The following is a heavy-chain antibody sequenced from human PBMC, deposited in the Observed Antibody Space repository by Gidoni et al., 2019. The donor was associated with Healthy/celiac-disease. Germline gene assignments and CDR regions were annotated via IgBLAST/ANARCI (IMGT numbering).Heavy chain of an antibody. CDR2: INPNSGST. Sequence: PGQGLEWMGWINPNSGSTNYAQKFQGRVTMTRDTSISTAYMELSRLRSDDTAVYYCASGVVVVAANYYGMDVWGHGTTVTVSS. D-gene: IGHD2-15*01. V-gene: IGHV1-2*02. J-gene: IGHJ6*02. CDR3: ASGVVVVAANYYGMDV.